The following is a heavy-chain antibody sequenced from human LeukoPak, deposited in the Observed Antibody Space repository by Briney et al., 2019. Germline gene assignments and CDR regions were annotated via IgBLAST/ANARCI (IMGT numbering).Heavy chain of an antibody. Sequence: SETLSLTCTVYGGSFSGYYWSWIRQPPGKGLEWIGEINHSGSTNYNPSLKSRVTISVDTSKNQFSLKLSSVTAADTAVYYCARHSRPGFSFWGQGTLVTVSS. J-gene: IGHJ4*02. CDR1: GGSFSGYY. CDR3: ARHSRPGFSF. V-gene: IGHV4-34*01. D-gene: IGHD2/OR15-2a*01. CDR2: INHSGST.